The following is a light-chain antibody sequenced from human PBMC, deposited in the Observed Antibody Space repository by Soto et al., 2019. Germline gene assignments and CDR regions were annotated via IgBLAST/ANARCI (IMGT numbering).Light chain of an antibody. CDR2: DAS. V-gene: IGKV1-13*02. J-gene: IGKJ3*01. CDR3: QQFNSYPVT. CDR1: QGISSA. Sequence: AIQVTQSPSSLSASVGDRVTITCRASQGISSALAWYQQKPGKAPKFLIYDASTLESGVPSRFSGSGYGTDFTHTISSLQPEDFATYYCQQFNSYPVTFGPGTKVDIK.